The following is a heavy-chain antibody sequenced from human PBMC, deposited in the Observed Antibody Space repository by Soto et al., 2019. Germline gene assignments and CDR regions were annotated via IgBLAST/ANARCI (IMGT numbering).Heavy chain of an antibody. Sequence: QVQLVQSGAEVKKPGSSVKVSCKASGGTFSSYAISWVRQAPGQGLEWMGGIIPVLGTANYAQKFQGRVTITADESTSTAYMELSSLRSEDTAVYYCARDSNIVVVPAAIKYYYYGMDVWGQGTTVTVSS. J-gene: IGHJ6*02. CDR3: ARDSNIVVVPAAIKYYYYGMDV. CDR1: GGTFSSYA. CDR2: IIPVLGTA. V-gene: IGHV1-69*01. D-gene: IGHD2-2*02.